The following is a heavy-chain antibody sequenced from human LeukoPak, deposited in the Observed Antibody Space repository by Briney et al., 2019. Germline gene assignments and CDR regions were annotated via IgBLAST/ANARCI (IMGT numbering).Heavy chain of an antibody. CDR2: MHQSGTT. J-gene: IGHJ4*02. CDR3: ASADYYRIDF. D-gene: IGHD3-10*01. V-gene: IGHV4-4*02. Sequence: PSETLSLTCAVSGGSISSSDWWSWVRQPPGKGLEWIGEMHQSGTTNYNPSLKSRVTMSVDKSKNQFTLKLSPVTAADTAVYFCASADYYRIDFWGQGTLITVSS. CDR1: GGSISSSDW.